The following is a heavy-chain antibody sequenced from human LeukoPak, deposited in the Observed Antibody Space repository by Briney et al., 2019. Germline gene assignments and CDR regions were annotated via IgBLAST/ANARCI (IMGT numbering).Heavy chain of an antibody. Sequence: SETLSLTCTVSGGSISSSSYYWGWIRQPPGKGLEWIGSIYYSGSTYYNPSLKSRVTIPVDTSKNQFSLKLSSVTAADTAVYYCARSYFGSGSYFRYWGQGTLVTVSS. V-gene: IGHV4-39*01. J-gene: IGHJ4*02. D-gene: IGHD3-10*01. CDR3: ARSYFGSGSYFRY. CDR1: GGSISSSSYY. CDR2: IYYSGST.